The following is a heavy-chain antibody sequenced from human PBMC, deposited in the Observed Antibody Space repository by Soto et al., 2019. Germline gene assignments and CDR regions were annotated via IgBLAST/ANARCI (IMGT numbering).Heavy chain of an antibody. J-gene: IGHJ3*02. Sequence: PGGSLRLSCAASGFTFTNYAMSWVRQAPGKGLEWISAISGNGGTTYFADSMEGRFSVSRDNPKDTLYLQMNSLRAGDTAVYYCAKDKTYYYDSSGHVGAFDIWGQGTMVTVSS. D-gene: IGHD3-22*01. V-gene: IGHV3-23*01. CDR1: GFTFTNYA. CDR2: ISGNGGTT. CDR3: AKDKTYYYDSSGHVGAFDI.